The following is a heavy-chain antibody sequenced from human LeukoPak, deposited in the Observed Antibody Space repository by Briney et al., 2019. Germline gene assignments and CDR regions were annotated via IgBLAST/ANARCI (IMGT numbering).Heavy chain of an antibody. V-gene: IGHV3-21*01. D-gene: IGHD2-2*01. Sequence: GGSLRLSCAASGFTFTSYSMNWVRQAPGKGLEWVSSISSSSSYIYYADPVKGRFTISRDNAKNSLFLQMNSLRAEDTAVYYCARDASRYCSSTSCPFDPWGQGTLVTVSS. CDR1: GFTFTSYS. J-gene: IGHJ5*02. CDR3: ARDASRYCSSTSCPFDP. CDR2: ISSSSSYI.